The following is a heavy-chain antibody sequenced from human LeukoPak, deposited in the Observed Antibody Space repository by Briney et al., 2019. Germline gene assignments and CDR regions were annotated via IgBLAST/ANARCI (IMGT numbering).Heavy chain of an antibody. V-gene: IGHV3-30*18. D-gene: IGHD3-10*01. CDR2: ISYDGSNK. Sequence: HPGGSLRLSCAASGFTFSSYSMNWVRQAPGKGLEWVAVISYDGSNKYYADSVKGRFTISRDNSKNTLYLQMNSLRAEDTAVYYCANERGREFGESEDYWGQGTLVTVSS. CDR3: ANERGREFGESEDY. CDR1: GFTFSSYS. J-gene: IGHJ4*02.